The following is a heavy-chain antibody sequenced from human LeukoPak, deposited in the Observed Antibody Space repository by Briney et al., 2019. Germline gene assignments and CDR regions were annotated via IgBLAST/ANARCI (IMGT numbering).Heavy chain of an antibody. V-gene: IGHV3-21*01. J-gene: IGHJ4*02. D-gene: IGHD3-3*01. Sequence: GGSLRLSCAASEFTFSSYSMNWVRQAPGKGLEWVSSISSTSSNIHYADSVKGRFTDSRDNAKNSLYLQMNSLRAEDTAVYYCARVGYYDFWSGSNYFDYWGQGTLVTVSS. CDR3: ARVGYYDFWSGSNYFDY. CDR1: EFTFSSYS. CDR2: ISSTSSNI.